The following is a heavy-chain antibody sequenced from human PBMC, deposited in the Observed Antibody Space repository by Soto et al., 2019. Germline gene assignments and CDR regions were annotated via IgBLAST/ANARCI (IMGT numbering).Heavy chain of an antibody. J-gene: IGHJ3*02. CDR2: IWANGINK. V-gene: IGHV3-33*01. CDR1: GYRISTYC. Sequence: WGTLRLSCAASGYRISTYCLHGVRQAPGKGLEWVAVIWANGINKYYADSVRGRFTISRDNSKNNLDLQMNSLRAEDTALYYGVRQRGPFDSFDNWGRGTMVTVSS. CDR3: VRQRGPFDSFDN.